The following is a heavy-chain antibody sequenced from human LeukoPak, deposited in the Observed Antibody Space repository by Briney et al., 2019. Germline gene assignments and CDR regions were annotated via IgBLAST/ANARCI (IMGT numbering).Heavy chain of an antibody. Sequence: GGSLRLSCAASGFTFSSYSMNWVRQAPGKGLEWVSSISSSSSYIYYADSVKGRFTISRDNAKNSLYLQMNSLRAEDTAVYYCARRGAARRYDGMDVWGQGTTVTVSS. CDR3: ARRGAARRYDGMDV. D-gene: IGHD6-6*01. CDR1: GFTFSSYS. CDR2: ISSSSSYI. J-gene: IGHJ6*02. V-gene: IGHV3-21*01.